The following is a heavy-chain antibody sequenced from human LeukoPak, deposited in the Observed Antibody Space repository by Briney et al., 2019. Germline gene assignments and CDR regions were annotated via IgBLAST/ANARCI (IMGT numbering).Heavy chain of an antibody. D-gene: IGHD2-2*01. Sequence: GSXXXXYWSWIXXPPGKGLEWIGEINHSGSTNYNPSLKSRVTISVDPSKNQFSLKLTSVTAADTAVYYCARGTNTRRYCSSTSCYSNWFDHWGQGTLVTVSS. V-gene: IGHV4-34*01. CDR2: INHSGST. J-gene: IGHJ5*02. CDR1: GSXXXXY. CDR3: ARGTNTRRYCSSTSCYSNWFDH.